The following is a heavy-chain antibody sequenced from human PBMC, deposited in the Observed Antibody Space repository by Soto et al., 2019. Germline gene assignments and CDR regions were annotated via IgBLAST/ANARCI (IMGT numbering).Heavy chain of an antibody. CDR3: ATISNGGGGWYVPQLLPHASVENDY. V-gene: IGHV3-30-3*01. Sequence: QVQLVESGGGVVQPGRSLRLSCAASGFTFSSYAMHWVRQAPGKGLEWVAVISYDGSNKYYADSVKGRFTISRDNSKNTLYLQMNSLRAEDTAVYYCATISNGGGGWYVPQLLPHASVENDYWGQGTLVTVSS. CDR2: ISYDGSNK. J-gene: IGHJ4*02. D-gene: IGHD6-19*01. CDR1: GFTFSSYA.